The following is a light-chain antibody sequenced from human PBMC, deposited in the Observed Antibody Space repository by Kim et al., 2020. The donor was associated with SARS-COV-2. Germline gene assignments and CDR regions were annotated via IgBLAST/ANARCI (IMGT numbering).Light chain of an antibody. Sequence: ASVKRPCTLSSGHSSYASAWHQQQPEKGPRYLMKVNSDGSHNKGDGIPDRFSGSSSGAERYLTISSLQSEDEADYYCQTWGTGIRVFGGGTQLTVL. CDR3: QTWGTGIRV. CDR1: SGHSSYA. V-gene: IGLV4-69*01. CDR2: VNSDGSH. J-gene: IGLJ2*01.